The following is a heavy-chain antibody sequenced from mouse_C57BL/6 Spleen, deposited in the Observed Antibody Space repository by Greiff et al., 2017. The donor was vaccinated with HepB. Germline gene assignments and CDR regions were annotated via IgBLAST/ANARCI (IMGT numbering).Heavy chain of an antibody. CDR3: ARSPYYYGSSYGYFDV. D-gene: IGHD1-1*01. Sequence: VMLVESGGGLVQPGGSLSLSCAASGFTFTDYYMSWVRQPPGKALEWLGFIRNKANGYTTEYSASVKGRFTISIDNSQSILYLQMNALRAEDSATYYCARSPYYYGSSYGYFDVWGTGTTVTVSS. CDR2: IRNKANGYTT. J-gene: IGHJ1*03. V-gene: IGHV7-3*01. CDR1: GFTFTDYY.